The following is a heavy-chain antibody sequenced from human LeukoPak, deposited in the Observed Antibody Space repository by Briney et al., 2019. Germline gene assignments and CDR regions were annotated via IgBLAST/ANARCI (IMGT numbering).Heavy chain of an antibody. Sequence: GGSLRLSCAASGFTVSSNYMSWVRQAPGKGLEWVSVIYSGGSTYYADSVKGRFTISRDNSKNTLYLQMNSLRAEDTAVYYCAKFLRAAAGSNWFDPWGQGTLVTVSS. V-gene: IGHV3-53*01. D-gene: IGHD6-13*01. J-gene: IGHJ5*02. CDR1: GFTVSSNY. CDR2: IYSGGST. CDR3: AKFLRAAAGSNWFDP.